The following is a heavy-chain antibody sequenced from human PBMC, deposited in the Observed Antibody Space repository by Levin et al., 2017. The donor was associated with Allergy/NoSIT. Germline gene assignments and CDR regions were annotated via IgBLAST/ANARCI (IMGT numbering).Heavy chain of an antibody. J-gene: IGHJ2*01. CDR2: INPNSGGT. CDR1: GYTFTGYY. V-gene: IGHV1-2*06. Sequence: ASVKVSCKASGYTFTGYYMHWVRQAPGQGLEWMGRINPNSGGTNYAQKFQGRVTMTRDTSISTAYMELSRLRSDDTAVYYCARDGVPTGGIAAPNWYFDLWGRGTLVTVSS. D-gene: IGHD6-13*01. CDR3: ARDGVPTGGIAAPNWYFDL.